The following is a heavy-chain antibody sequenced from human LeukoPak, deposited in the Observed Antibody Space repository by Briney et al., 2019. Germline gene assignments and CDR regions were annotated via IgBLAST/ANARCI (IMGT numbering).Heavy chain of an antibody. D-gene: IGHD6-6*01. CDR3: ARRIAASGGFDP. CDR2: IGTAGDT. J-gene: IGHJ5*02. V-gene: IGHV3-13*01. Sequence: GGSLRLSCAASGFTFSSYDMHWVRQATGKGLEWVSAIGTAGDTYYPGSVKGRFTISRENAKNSLYLQMNSLRAGDAAVYYCARRIAASGGFDPWGQGTLVTVSS. CDR1: GFTFSSYD.